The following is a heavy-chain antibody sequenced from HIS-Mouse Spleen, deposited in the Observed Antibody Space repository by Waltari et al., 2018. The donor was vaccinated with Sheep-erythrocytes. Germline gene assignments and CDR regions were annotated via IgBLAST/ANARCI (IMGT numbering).Heavy chain of an antibody. Sequence: QVQLVQSGAEVKKPGSSVKVSCKASGGTFSSYAISWVRQAPGQGLEWMGRTIPILGIANYAKKFQGRVTITADKSTSTAYMELSSLRSEDTAVYYCAQTGATTPHFDYWGQGTLVTVSS. J-gene: IGHJ4*02. CDR2: TIPILGIA. V-gene: IGHV1-69*04. D-gene: IGHD1-26*01. CDR1: GGTFSSYA. CDR3: AQTGATTPHFDY.